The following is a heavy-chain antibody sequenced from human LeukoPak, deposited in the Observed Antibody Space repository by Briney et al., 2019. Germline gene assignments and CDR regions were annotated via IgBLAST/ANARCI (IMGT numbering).Heavy chain of an antibody. V-gene: IGHV1-18*01. CDR1: GYTFTSYG. CDR3: ARGETGLRYFDWLASYPAFDY. J-gene: IGHJ4*02. Sequence: ASVKVSCKASGYTFTSYGISWVRQAPGQGLEWMGWISAYNGNTNYAQKLQGRVTMTTDTSPSTAYMELRSLRSDDTAVYYCARGETGLRYFDWLASYPAFDYWGQGTLVTVSS. CDR2: ISAYNGNT. D-gene: IGHD3-9*01.